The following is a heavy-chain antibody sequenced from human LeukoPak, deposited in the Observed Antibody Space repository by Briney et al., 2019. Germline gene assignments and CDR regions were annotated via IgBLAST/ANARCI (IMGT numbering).Heavy chain of an antibody. V-gene: IGHV1-69*05. J-gene: IGHJ6*03. D-gene: IGHD3-3*01. CDR1: GGTFSSYA. Sequence: ASVKVSCKASGGTFSSYAISWLRQAPGQGLEWMGRIIPIFGTANYAQKFQGRVTITTDESTSTAYMELSSLRSEDTAVHYCARGAIFGVVQRPGGYYYYYMDVWGKGTTVTVSS. CDR3: ARGAIFGVVQRPGGYYYYYMDV. CDR2: IIPIFGTA.